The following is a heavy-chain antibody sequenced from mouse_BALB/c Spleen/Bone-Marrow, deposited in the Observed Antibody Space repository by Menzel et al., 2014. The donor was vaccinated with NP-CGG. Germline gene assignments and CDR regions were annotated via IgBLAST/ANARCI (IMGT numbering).Heavy chain of an antibody. Sequence: VQGVESGAELVRPGTSVKVSCKASGYAFTNYLIERVKQRPGQGLEWIGVINPGSGGTNYNEKFKGKATLTADKPSSPAYMQLSSLTSDDSAVYFCARDGDYDEGYAMDYWGQGTSVTVSS. V-gene: IGHV1-54*01. J-gene: IGHJ4*01. CDR3: ARDGDYDEGYAMDY. CDR1: GYAFTNYL. CDR2: INPGSGGT. D-gene: IGHD2-4*01.